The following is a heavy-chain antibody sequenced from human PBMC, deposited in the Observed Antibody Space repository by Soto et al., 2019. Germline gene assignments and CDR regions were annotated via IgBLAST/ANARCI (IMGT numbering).Heavy chain of an antibody. CDR3: SRDGYFDH. J-gene: IGHJ4*02. Sequence: QVQLVQSGAEVKKPGDSVRVSCKASGYTFTSYGIGWVRQAPGQGLEWMGWISANNGNTTYAQKLQGRVTMTTDASTSTAYMELRSMRSDDAAVYYCSRDGYFDHWGQGTLVTVSS. CDR2: ISANNGNT. CDR1: GYTFTSYG. V-gene: IGHV1-18*01.